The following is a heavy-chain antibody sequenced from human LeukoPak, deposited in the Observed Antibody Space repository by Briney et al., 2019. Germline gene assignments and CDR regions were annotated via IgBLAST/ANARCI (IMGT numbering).Heavy chain of an antibody. V-gene: IGHV3-74*01. CDR2: ICPDGTVT. CDR3: VRDFRSADY. CDR1: GFTFSTYC. Sequence: HAGGFLRLSCAASGFTFSTYCMHWVRQAPGKGPMWVSRICPDGTVTNYADSVKARFIISRDNARNTVYLQMNSLRVEDTAVYYCVRDFRSADYWGQGTLVTVSS. J-gene: IGHJ4*02.